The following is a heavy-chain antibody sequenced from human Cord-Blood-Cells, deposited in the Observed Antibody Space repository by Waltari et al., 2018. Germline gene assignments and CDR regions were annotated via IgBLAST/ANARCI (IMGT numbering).Heavy chain of an antibody. CDR2: INTNTGNP. J-gene: IGHJ6*02. D-gene: IGHD4-17*01. V-gene: IGHV7-4-1*02. CDR3: ARRGATVTTNYYGMDV. Sequence: QVQLVQSGSELKKPGASVKVACKASGYTFTSYAMKWVRQAPGQGLEWMGWINTNTGNPTYAQGFTGRFVFSLDTSVSTAYLQISSLKAEDTAVYYCARRGATVTTNYYGMDVWGQGTTVTVSS. CDR1: GYTFTSYA.